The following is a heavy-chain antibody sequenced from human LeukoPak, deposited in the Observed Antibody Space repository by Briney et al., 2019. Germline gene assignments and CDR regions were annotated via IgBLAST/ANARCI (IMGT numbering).Heavy chain of an antibody. D-gene: IGHD2-21*02. CDR3: ARDNPPAGGYCGGDCYSDY. J-gene: IGHJ4*02. V-gene: IGHV1-18*01. Sequence: ASVKVSCKASGYTFTSYGISWVRQAPGQGLEWMGWISAYNGNTNYAQKLQGRVTMTTDTSTSTAYMELRSLRSDDTAVHYCARDNPPAGGYCGGDCYSDYWGQGTLVTVSS. CDR2: ISAYNGNT. CDR1: GYTFTSYG.